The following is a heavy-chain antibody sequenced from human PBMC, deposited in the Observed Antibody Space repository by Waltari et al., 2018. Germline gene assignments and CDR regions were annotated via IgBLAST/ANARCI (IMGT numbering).Heavy chain of an antibody. CDR2: IYTSGST. J-gene: IGHJ4*02. V-gene: IGHV4-61*02. Sequence: QVQLQESGPGLVKPSQTLSLTCTVSGGSISSGSYYWSWIRQPAGKGLEWLGRIYTSGSTNSNPSLKSRVTISVDTSKNQFSLKLSSVTAADTAVYYCARGRYDSSGYYDFDYWGQGTLVTVSS. CDR3: ARGRYDSSGYYDFDY. D-gene: IGHD3-22*01. CDR1: GGSISSGSYY.